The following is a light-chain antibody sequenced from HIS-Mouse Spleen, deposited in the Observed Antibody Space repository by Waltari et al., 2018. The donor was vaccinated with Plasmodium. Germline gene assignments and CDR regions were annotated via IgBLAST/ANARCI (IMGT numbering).Light chain of an antibody. Sequence: QSALTQPASVSGSPGQSITIACTGNSSDVGSANLVACYQQHPGKALKLMIYEGSKRPSGVSNRFSGSKSGNTASLTISGLQAEDEADYYCCSYAGSSTYVFGTGTKVTVL. CDR2: EGS. CDR3: CSYAGSSTYV. CDR1: SSDVGSANL. J-gene: IGLJ1*01. V-gene: IGLV2-23*01.